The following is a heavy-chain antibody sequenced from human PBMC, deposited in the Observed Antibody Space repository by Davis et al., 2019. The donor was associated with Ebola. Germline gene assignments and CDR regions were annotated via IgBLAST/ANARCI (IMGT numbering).Heavy chain of an antibody. Sequence: SCKASGYTFTGYYMHWVRQAPGKGPEWVAVISYDGSNKYYADSVKGRFTISRDNSKNTLYLQMNSLRAEDTAVYYCAKDSADYWGQGTLVTVSS. CDR1: GYTFTGYY. CDR2: ISYDGSNK. J-gene: IGHJ4*02. CDR3: AKDSADY. V-gene: IGHV3-30*18. D-gene: IGHD1-26*01.